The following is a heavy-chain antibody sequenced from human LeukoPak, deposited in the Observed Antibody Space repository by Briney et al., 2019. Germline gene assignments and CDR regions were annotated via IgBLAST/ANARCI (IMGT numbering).Heavy chain of an antibody. J-gene: IGHJ5*02. Sequence: GGSLRLSCAASGFTFSSYSMNWVRQAPGKGLECVAVIWYDGSNKYYADSVKGRFTISRDNSKNTLYLQMNSLRAEGTTVYYCAREKRADGSGSYWENWFDPWGQGTLVTVSS. CDR1: GFTFSSYS. V-gene: IGHV3-33*08. CDR2: IWYDGSNK. D-gene: IGHD3-10*01. CDR3: AREKRADGSGSYWENWFDP.